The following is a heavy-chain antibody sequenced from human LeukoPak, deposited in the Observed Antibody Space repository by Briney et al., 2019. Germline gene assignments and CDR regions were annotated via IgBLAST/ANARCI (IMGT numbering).Heavy chain of an antibody. CDR3: TRPRGDSSSWYFDY. CDR2: IRSKANSYAT. V-gene: IGHV3-73*01. J-gene: IGHJ4*02. D-gene: IGHD6-13*01. CDR1: GFTFSGSA. Sequence: PGGSLRLSCAASGFTFSGSAMHWVRQASGKGLEWVGRIRSKANSYATAYAASVKGRFTIPRDDSKNTAYLQMNSLKTEDTAVYYCTRPRGDSSSWYFDYWGQGTLVTVSS.